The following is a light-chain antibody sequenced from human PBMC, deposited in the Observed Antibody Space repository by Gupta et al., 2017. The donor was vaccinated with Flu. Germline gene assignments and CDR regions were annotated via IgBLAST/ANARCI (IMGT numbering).Light chain of an antibody. CDR2: AAS. V-gene: IGKV3-15*01. CDR1: QSVGSN. CDR3: QQYNNWPRT. J-gene: IGKJ1*01. Sequence: ETLLTQSPATLSVSPGERATLSCRASQSVGSNLVWYQQKPGQAPRLLIYAASTGATGIPARFSGSGSGTEFTLTISSLQSEDFAVYYCQQYNNWPRTFGQGTKVEIK.